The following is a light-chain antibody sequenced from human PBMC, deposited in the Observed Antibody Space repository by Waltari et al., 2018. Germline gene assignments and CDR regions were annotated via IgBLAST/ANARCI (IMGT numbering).Light chain of an antibody. CDR2: SAS. V-gene: IGKV3-20*01. CDR1: ESITTNF. Sequence: EIVLTQSPVTLSLSPGERATLSCRASESITTNFIAWYQQKPGQAPRLLIHSASIRATGISDFFSGSGSGTDFTLTISRLEPEDFAVYYCQHYGRSAITFGQGTRLDIK. J-gene: IGKJ5*01. CDR3: QHYGRSAIT.